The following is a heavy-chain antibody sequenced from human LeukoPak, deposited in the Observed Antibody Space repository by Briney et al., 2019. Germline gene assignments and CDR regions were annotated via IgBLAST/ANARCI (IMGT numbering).Heavy chain of an antibody. CDR1: GGSFSGYY. D-gene: IGHD3-22*01. CDR3: ARAAGPYDSSGYYFNFEY. CDR2: INHSGST. J-gene: IGHJ4*02. V-gene: IGHV4-34*01. Sequence: SETLSLTCAVYGGSFSGYYWSWIRQPPGKGPEWIGEINHSGSTNYNPSLKSRVTISVDTSKNQFSLKLSSVTAADTAVYYCARAAGPYDSSGYYFNFEYWGQGTLVTVSS.